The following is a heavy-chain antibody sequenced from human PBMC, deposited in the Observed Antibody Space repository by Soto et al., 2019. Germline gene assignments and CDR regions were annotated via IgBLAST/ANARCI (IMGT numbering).Heavy chain of an antibody. V-gene: IGHV4-39*01. CDR3: ARIYGSGSYYSLAPTTDY. CDR2: IYYSGST. Sequence: PSETLSLTCTVSGGSISSYYWGWIRQPPGKGLEWIGSIYYSGSTYYNPSLKSRVTISVDTSKNQFSLKLSSVTAADTAVYYCARIYGSGSYYSLAPTTDYWGQGTLVTVSS. CDR1: GGSISSYY. D-gene: IGHD3-10*01. J-gene: IGHJ4*02.